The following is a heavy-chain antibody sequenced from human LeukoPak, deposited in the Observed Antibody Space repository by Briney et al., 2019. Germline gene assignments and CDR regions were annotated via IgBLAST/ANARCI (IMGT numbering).Heavy chain of an antibody. CDR2: IYSSGST. Sequence: SETLSLTCTVAGGSINSYYWSWIRQPAGKGLEWIGRIYSSGSTNYNPSLKSRVSMSVDTSKNQFSLKLTSVTAADTALYYCARGGKATVVTMWGQGILVTVSS. CDR3: ARGGKATVVTM. J-gene: IGHJ4*02. CDR1: GGSINSYY. D-gene: IGHD4-23*01. V-gene: IGHV4-4*07.